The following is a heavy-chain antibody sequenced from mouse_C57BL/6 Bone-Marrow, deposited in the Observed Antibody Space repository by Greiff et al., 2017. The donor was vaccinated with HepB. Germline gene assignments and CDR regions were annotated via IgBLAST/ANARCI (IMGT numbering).Heavy chain of an antibody. CDR1: GFTFSSYA. Sequence: EVKVVESGGGLVKPGGSLKLSCAASGFTFSSYAMSWVRQTPEKRLEWVATISDGGSYTYYPDNVKGRFTISRDNAKNNLYLQMSHLKSEDTAMYYCAREGTGPFAYWGRGTLVTVSA. J-gene: IGHJ3*01. CDR3: AREGTGPFAY. V-gene: IGHV5-4*01. CDR2: ISDGGSYT. D-gene: IGHD4-1*01.